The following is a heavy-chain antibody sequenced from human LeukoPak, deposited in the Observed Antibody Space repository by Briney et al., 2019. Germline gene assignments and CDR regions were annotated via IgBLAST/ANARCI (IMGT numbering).Heavy chain of an antibody. CDR1: GYTFTGYY. Sequence: ASVKVSCKASGYTFTGYYMHWVRQAPGQGLEWMGWINPNSGGTNYAQKFQGRVTMTRDTSISTAYMEVSRLRSDDTAVYYCARESYSSGWYRGYYFDYWGQGTLVTVSS. CDR2: INPNSGGT. V-gene: IGHV1-2*02. J-gene: IGHJ4*02. D-gene: IGHD6-19*01. CDR3: ARESYSSGWYRGYYFDY.